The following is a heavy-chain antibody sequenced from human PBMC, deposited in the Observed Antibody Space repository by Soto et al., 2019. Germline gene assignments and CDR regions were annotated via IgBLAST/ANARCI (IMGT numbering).Heavy chain of an antibody. CDR2: IIPIFGTA. CDR1: GGTFSSYA. V-gene: IGHV1-69*06. CDR3: ARSPGSSTSCYYYYGMDV. J-gene: IGHJ6*02. D-gene: IGHD2-2*01. Sequence: QVQLVQSGAEVKKPGSSVKVSCKASGGTFSSYAISWVRQAPGQGLEWMGGIIPIFGTANYAQKFQGRVTITADKSTSTAYMELSSLRSEDTAVYYCARSPGSSTSCYYYYGMDVWGQGTTVTVSS.